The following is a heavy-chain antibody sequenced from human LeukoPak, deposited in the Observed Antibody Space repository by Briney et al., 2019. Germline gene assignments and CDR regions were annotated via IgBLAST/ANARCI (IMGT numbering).Heavy chain of an antibody. CDR2: IRYDGSNK. CDR3: AKEAAYSRSWYYFDY. D-gene: IGHD6-13*01. J-gene: IGHJ4*02. Sequence: GGSLRLSCAASGFTFSSYGMHWVRQAPGKGLEWVAFIRYDGSNKYYADSVKGRFTISRDNSKNTLYLQMNSLRAEDTAVYYCAKEAAYSRSWYYFDYWGQGTLVTVSS. CDR1: GFTFSSYG. V-gene: IGHV3-30*02.